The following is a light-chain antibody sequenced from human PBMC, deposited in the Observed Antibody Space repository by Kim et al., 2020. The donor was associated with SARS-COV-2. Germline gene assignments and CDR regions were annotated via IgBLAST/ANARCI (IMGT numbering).Light chain of an antibody. CDR3: QAWDSSTVV. V-gene: IGLV3-1*01. CDR1: RLGDKY. J-gene: IGLJ2*01. CDR2: QES. Sequence: VSPGRTTSITCTGNRLGDKYACWYQQKPGQSPVLVIYQESKRSSGIPERFSGSNSGNTATLTISGTQAMDEADYYCQAWDSSTVVFGGGTQLTVL.